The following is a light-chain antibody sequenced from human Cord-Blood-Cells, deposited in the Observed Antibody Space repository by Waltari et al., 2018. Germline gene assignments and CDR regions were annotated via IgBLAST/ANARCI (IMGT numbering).Light chain of an antibody. J-gene: IGKJ5*01. Sequence: IQMTQSPSSLSASVGDRVTITCKASQDISNYLNWYQQKPGKDTKLLIYDASNLETGVPSRFSGSGSGTDFTFTISSLEPEYIATYYCQQYDNLPITFGQGTRLEIK. CDR1: QDISNY. V-gene: IGKV1-33*01. CDR2: DAS. CDR3: QQYDNLPIT.